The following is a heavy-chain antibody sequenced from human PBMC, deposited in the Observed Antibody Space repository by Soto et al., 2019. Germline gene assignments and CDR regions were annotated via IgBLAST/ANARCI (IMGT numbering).Heavy chain of an antibody. CDR2: ISVSGNSA. V-gene: IGHV3-23*01. CDR1: GFTFSNYA. J-gene: IGHJ4*02. D-gene: IGHD1-26*01. CDR3: AKGALSTTSPYDFDY. Sequence: EVQLLESGGGLLQPGGSLRLSCAASGFTFSNYAMNWVRQAPGKGLEWVSTISVSGNSAYYADSVKGRFTISGDNSKNTLYLQLNSLRAEDTAIYYCAKGALSTTSPYDFDYWGQGTLVTVSS.